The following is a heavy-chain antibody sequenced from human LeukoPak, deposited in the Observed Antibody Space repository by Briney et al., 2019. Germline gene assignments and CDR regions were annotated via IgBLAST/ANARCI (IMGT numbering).Heavy chain of an antibody. CDR1: GGSVSSYY. J-gene: IGHJ3*02. Sequence: SVTLSLTCTVSGGSVSSYYWSWIRRPPGRGLEWIAYLSHSGSSDSNPSLTSRVTTLVDTSKNQFSLKLTSVTAADTAVYYCARARYANAWYPFDIWGHGTMVTVSS. V-gene: IGHV4-59*02. CDR2: LSHSGSS. D-gene: IGHD2-2*01. CDR3: ARARYANAWYPFDI.